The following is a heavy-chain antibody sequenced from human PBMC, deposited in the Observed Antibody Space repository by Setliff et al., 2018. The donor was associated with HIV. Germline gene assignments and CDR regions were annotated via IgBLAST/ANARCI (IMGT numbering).Heavy chain of an antibody. J-gene: IGHJ5*02. CDR1: GYTFTSDY. CDR3: AKDIPVPAINSGRIKNWFDP. D-gene: IGHD6-19*01. CDR2: INPAGNPT. Sequence: ASVKVSCQASGYTFTSDYIHWVRQAPGQGLEWMGIINPAGNPTSNAQKFQGRLTMTRDTSTNTVYMYLSSLRSEDMAVYYCAKDIPVPAINSGRIKNWFDPGGEGTLVTVSS. V-gene: IGHV1-46*01.